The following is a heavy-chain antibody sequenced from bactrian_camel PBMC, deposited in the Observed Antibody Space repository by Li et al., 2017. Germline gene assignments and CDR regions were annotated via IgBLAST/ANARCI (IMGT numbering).Heavy chain of an antibody. CDR2: IDYDDTT. J-gene: IGHJ6*01. CDR3: AAETRSSSRGIYYWRATYGY. CDR1: GHPRSTYC. V-gene: IGHV3S57*01. D-gene: IGHD3*01. Sequence: HVQLVESGGGSVQAGGSLRLACVVSGHPRSTYCLGWFRQAPGKAREAVAAIDYDDTTKYADSVKGRFTISKDNAKNTPYLQMNSLKPEDTAMYYCAAETRSSSRGIYYWRATYGYWGQGTQVTVS.